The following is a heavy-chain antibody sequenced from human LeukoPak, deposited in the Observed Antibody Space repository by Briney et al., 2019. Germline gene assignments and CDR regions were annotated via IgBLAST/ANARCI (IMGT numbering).Heavy chain of an antibody. J-gene: IGHJ5*02. V-gene: IGHV3-21*01. CDR1: GFTFSTYS. CDR3: ARDLDGYRSGNGA. D-gene: IGHD5-12*01. Sequence: PGGSLRLSCAASGFTFSTYSMHWVRQAPGQGLEWVSSITSRSDYIYYADSVQGRFTISRDNAKNSLFLQMNSLRDEDTAVYYCARDLDGYRSGNGAWGQGTLVTVSS. CDR2: ITSRSDYI.